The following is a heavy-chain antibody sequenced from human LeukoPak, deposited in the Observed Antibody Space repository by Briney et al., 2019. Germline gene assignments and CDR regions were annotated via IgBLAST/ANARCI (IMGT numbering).Heavy chain of an antibody. D-gene: IGHD3-22*01. V-gene: IGHV4-34*01. CDR3: ASSSGYYIAFDY. CDR1: GGSFSGYY. J-gene: IGHJ4*02. Sequence: PSETLSLTCAVYGGSFSGYYWSWIRQPPGKGLEWIGEINHSGSTNYNPSLKSRVTISVDTSKNQFSLKLSSVTAADTAVYYCASSSGYYIAFDYWGQGTLVTVSS. CDR2: INHSGST.